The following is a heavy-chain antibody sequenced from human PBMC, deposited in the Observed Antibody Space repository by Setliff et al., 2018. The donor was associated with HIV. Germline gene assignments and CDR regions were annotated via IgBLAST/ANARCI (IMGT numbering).Heavy chain of an antibody. J-gene: IGHJ4*02. CDR1: GYSISSDYY. Sequence: KTSETLSLTCAVSGYSISSDYYWGWIRQSPGKGLEWLGNIFHSGTTYYNPSLMSRVSISVDTSKDQFSLRLTSVTAADTAFYFCARVNTLLAFFTHWGPGILVTVSS. CDR3: ARVNTLLAFFTH. D-gene: IGHD5-12*01. V-gene: IGHV4-38-2*01. CDR2: IFHSGTT.